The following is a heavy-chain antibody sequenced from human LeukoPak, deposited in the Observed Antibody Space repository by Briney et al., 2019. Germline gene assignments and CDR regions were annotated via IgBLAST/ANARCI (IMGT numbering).Heavy chain of an antibody. J-gene: IGHJ3*02. Sequence: SVKVSCKASGGTFSSYTISWVRQAPGQGLEWMGRIIPILGIANYAQKFQGRVTITADKSTSTAYMELGSLRSEDTAVYYCARVGKVAQGAFDIWGQGTMVTVSS. CDR3: ARVGKVAQGAFDI. CDR1: GGTFSSYT. V-gene: IGHV1-69*02. D-gene: IGHD1-26*01. CDR2: IIPILGIA.